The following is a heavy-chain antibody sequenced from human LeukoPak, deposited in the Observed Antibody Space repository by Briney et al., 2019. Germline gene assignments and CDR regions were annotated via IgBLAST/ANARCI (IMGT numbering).Heavy chain of an antibody. CDR1: GFTFSSYS. CDR2: ISSSSSTI. J-gene: IGHJ6*03. D-gene: IGHD3-3*01. Sequence: GGSLRLSCAASGFTFSSYSMNWVRQAPGKGLEWVSYISSSSSTIYYADSVKGRFTISRDNAKNSLYLQMNSLRAEDTAVYYCARFLLEWLPSGRMDVWGKGTTVTVSS. V-gene: IGHV3-48*01. CDR3: ARFLLEWLPSGRMDV.